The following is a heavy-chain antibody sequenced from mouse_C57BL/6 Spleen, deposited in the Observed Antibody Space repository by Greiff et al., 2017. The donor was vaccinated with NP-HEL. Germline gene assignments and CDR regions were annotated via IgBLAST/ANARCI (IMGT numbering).Heavy chain of an antibody. D-gene: IGHD2-2*01. V-gene: IGHV1-54*01. J-gene: IGHJ2*01. CDR2: INPGSGGT. CDR3: ARGGGWLRHDY. CDR1: GYAFTNYL. Sequence: QVQLQQSGAELVRPGTSVKVSCKASGYAFTNYLIEWVKQRPGQGLEWIGVINPGSGGTNYNEKFKGKATLTADKSSSTAYMQLSSLTSEDSAVYFCARGGGWLRHDYWGQGTTLTVSS.